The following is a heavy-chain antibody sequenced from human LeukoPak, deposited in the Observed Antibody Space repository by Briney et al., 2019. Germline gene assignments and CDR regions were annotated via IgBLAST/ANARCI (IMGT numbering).Heavy chain of an antibody. CDR2: INPNSGGT. Sequence: ASVKVSCKASGYTFTGYYMHRVRQAPGQGLEWMGWINPNSGGTNYAQKFQGRVTMTRDTSISTAYMELSRLRSDDTAVYYCARVWGSGRGAFDIWGQGTMVTVSS. J-gene: IGHJ3*02. D-gene: IGHD4/OR15-4a*01. V-gene: IGHV1-2*02. CDR1: GYTFTGYY. CDR3: ARVWGSGRGAFDI.